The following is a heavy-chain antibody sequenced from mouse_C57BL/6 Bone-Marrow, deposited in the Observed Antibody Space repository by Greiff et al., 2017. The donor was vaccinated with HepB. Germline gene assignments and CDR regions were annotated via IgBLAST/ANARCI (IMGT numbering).Heavy chain of an antibody. CDR3: ARGFFLDWYFDV. V-gene: IGHV1-82*01. CDR2: IYPGDGDT. J-gene: IGHJ1*03. Sequence: QVQLQQSGPELVKPGASVKISCKASGYAFSSSWMNWVKQRPGKGLEWIGRIYPGDGDTNYNGKFKGKATLTADKSSSTAYMQLSSLTSEDSAVYFCARGFFLDWYFDVWGTGTTVTVSS. CDR1: GYAFSSSW.